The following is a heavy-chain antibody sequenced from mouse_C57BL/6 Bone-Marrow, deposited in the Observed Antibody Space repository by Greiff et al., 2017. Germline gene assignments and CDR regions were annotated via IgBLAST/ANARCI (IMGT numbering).Heavy chain of an antibody. CDR3: EREGGGRSCYFDY. CDR1: GYTFTSYG. V-gene: IGHV1-81*01. Sequence: VHLVESGAELARPGASVKLSCKASGYTFTSYGISWVKQRTGQGLEWIGEIYPRSGNTYYNEKFKGKATLTADKSSSTAYMELRSLTSEDSAVYFCEREGGGRSCYFDYWGQGTTLTVSS. CDR2: IYPRSGNT. J-gene: IGHJ2*01.